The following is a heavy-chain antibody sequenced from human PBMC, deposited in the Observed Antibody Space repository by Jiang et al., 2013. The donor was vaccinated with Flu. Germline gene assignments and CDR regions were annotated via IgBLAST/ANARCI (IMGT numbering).Heavy chain of an antibody. J-gene: IGHJ2*01. D-gene: IGHD3-22*01. CDR3: ARDLTVDSSGYSEYWYFDL. CDR2: INPNSGGT. V-gene: IGHV1-2*02. Sequence: SGAEVKKPGASVKVSCKASGYTFTGYYMHWVRQAPGQGLEWMGWINPNSGGTNYAQKFQGRVTMTRDTSISTAYMELSRLRSDDTAVYYCARDLTVDSSGYSEYWYFDLWGRGTLVTVSS. CDR1: GYTFTGYY.